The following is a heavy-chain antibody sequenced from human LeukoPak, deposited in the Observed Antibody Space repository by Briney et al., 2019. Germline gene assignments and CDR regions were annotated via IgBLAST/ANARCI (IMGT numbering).Heavy chain of an antibody. V-gene: IGHV4-61*02. D-gene: IGHD2-2*01. CDR2: IYTSGST. CDR3: ARDGGYCSSTSCYSNWFDP. CDR1: GGSISSGSYY. J-gene: IGHJ5*02. Sequence: SQTLSLTCTVSGGSISSGSYYWSWIRQPAGKGLEWIGRIYTSGSTNYNPSLKSRVTISVDTSKNQFSLKLSSVTAADTAVYYCARDGGYCSSTSCYSNWFDPWGQGTLVTVSS.